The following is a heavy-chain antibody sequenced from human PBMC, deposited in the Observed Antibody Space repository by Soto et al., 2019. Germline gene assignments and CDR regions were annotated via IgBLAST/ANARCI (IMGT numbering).Heavy chain of an antibody. CDR2: IIPIFNSA. V-gene: IGHV1-69*01. CDR1: GGTFNNYA. J-gene: IGHJ4*02. Sequence: QVQLVQSGAEVKRPGSSVKVSCKASGGTFNNYALSWVRQAPGQGLEWVGGIIPIFNSANYAQKFQGRVTITADDFTSTAYMELRSLRPDDTAVYYCAREVTVASYSFDFWGQGTLVTVSS. CDR3: AREVTVASYSFDF. D-gene: IGHD5-12*01.